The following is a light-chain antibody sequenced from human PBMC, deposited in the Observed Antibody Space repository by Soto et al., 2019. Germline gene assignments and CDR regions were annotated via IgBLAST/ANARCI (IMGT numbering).Light chain of an antibody. CDR2: EVA. CDR3: SSYTSDNSVV. V-gene: IGLV2-14*01. Sequence: QSALTQPASVSGSPGQSITISCIGTTSDVGGYNYVSWYQHHPGKAPKLMIFEVANRPSGISDRFSASKSGNTASLTISGLQAEDEADYYCSSYTSDNSVVFGGGTKVTVL. J-gene: IGLJ2*01. CDR1: TSDVGGYNY.